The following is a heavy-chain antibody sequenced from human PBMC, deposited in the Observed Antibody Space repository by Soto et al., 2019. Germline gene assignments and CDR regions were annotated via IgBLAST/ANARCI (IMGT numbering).Heavy chain of an antibody. D-gene: IGHD3-22*01. J-gene: IGHJ2*01. Sequence: QVQLVESGGGVVQPGRSLRLSCAASGFTFSSYGMHWVPQAPGKGLEWVAVISYDGSNKYYADSVKGRFTISRDNSKNTLYLQMNSLRAEDTAVYYCAKDGLGSSGYWYFDLWGRGTLVTVSS. CDR1: GFTFSSYG. V-gene: IGHV3-30*18. CDR2: ISYDGSNK. CDR3: AKDGLGSSGYWYFDL.